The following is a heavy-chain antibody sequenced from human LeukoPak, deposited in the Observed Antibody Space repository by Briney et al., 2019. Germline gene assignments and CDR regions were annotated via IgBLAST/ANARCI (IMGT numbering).Heavy chain of an antibody. CDR1: GFTFSSYW. J-gene: IGHJ5*02. V-gene: IGHV3-74*01. D-gene: IGHD2-2*01. Sequence: GGSLRLSCAASGFTFSSYWMHWVRQAPGKGLVWVSRINTDGSSTSYADSVKGRFTISRDNAKNTLYLQMNSLRAEDTAVYYCARDGCSSTSCHYGDPNWFDPWGQGTLVTVSS. CDR2: INTDGSST. CDR3: ARDGCSSTSCHYGDPNWFDP.